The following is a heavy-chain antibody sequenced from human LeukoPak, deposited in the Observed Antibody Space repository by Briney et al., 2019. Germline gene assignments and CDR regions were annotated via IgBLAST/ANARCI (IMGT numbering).Heavy chain of an antibody. D-gene: IGHD3-10*01. CDR1: GFTFDDYA. CDR2: ISWDGGST. CDR3: AKDGSGSGGDYFDY. J-gene: IGHJ4*02. Sequence: GGSLRLSCVASGFTFDDYAMHWVRQAPGKGLEWVSLISWDGGSTYYADSVKGRFTISRDNSKNSLYLQMSSLRAEDTALYYCAKDGSGSGGDYFDYWGQGTLVTVSS. V-gene: IGHV3-43D*03.